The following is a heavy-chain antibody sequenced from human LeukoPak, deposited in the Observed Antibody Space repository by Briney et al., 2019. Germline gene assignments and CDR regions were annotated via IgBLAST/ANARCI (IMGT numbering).Heavy chain of an antibody. CDR2: IKQDGSEK. CDR1: GFTFSSYW. V-gene: IGHV3-7*01. J-gene: IGHJ4*02. Sequence: GGSLRLSCAASGFTFSSYWMSWVRQAPGKGLEWVANIKQDGSEKYYVDSVKGRFTISRDNAKNSLYLQMNSLRAEDAAVYYCARPLGRIAAFNDYWGQGTLVTVSS. CDR3: ARPLGRIAAFNDY. D-gene: IGHD6-13*01.